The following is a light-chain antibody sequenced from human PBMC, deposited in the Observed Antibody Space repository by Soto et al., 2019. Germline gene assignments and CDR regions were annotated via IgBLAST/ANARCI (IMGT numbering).Light chain of an antibody. J-gene: IGKJ1*01. CDR3: QQYEAVVT. CDR2: GAS. CDR1: HTISSSY. Sequence: EIVLTQSPGTLSLSPGERATLSCRASHTISSSYLAWYQQKPGQAPRLLIDGASTRATGIPDRFSGSGSGTDFTLTISRLEPEDVAVYYCQQYEAVVTFGQGTKVEI. V-gene: IGKV3-20*01.